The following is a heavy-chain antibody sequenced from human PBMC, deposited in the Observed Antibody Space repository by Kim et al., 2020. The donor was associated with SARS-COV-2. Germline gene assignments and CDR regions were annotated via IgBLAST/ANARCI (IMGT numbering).Heavy chain of an antibody. CDR3: ARQYYDSSGYPGNLDAFDI. D-gene: IGHD3-22*01. CDR2: INAGNGNT. V-gene: IGHV1-3*01. Sequence: ASVKVSCKASGYTFTSYAMHWVRQAPGQRLEWMGWINAGNGNTKYSQKFQGRVTITRDTSASTAYMELSSLRSEDTAVYYCARQYYDSSGYPGNLDAFDIWGQGTMVTVSS. CDR1: GYTFTSYA. J-gene: IGHJ3*02.